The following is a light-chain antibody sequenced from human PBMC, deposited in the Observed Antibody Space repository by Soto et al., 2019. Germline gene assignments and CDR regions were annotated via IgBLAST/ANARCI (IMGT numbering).Light chain of an antibody. CDR2: GAS. V-gene: IGKV3-15*01. J-gene: IGKJ5*01. CDR3: QQYKSWPIT. CDR1: QSAGSD. Sequence: EIVMTQSPATLSVSPGERATLSCRTSQSAGSDLAWYQQKPGQAPRLLMYGASTRATGIPARFSGSGSGTEFTLTISGLQSEDSAIYFCQQYKSWPITFGQGTRLEIK.